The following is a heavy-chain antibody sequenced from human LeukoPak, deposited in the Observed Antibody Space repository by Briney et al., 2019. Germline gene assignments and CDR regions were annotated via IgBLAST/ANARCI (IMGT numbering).Heavy chain of an antibody. D-gene: IGHD6-13*01. J-gene: IGHJ3*02. CDR3: ARGGSSPAAFDI. Sequence: PSETLSLTCTVSGGSISGYYWSWIRQPAGKGLEWIGRIYTSGGTNYNPSLKGRVTMSVDTSKNQFSLRLSSVTAADTAVYYCARGGSSPAAFDIWGQGTMVTVSS. CDR2: IYTSGGT. V-gene: IGHV4-4*07. CDR1: GGSISGYY.